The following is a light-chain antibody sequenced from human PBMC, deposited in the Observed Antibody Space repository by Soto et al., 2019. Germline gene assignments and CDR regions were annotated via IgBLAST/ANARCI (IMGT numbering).Light chain of an antibody. V-gene: IGLV2-14*01. J-gene: IGLJ2*01. CDR1: SSDIGGYDY. CDR3: SSDTSHSPVV. CDR2: VVS. Sequence: QSALTQPASVSGSPGQSIAISCTGTSSDIGGYDYVSWYQQHPGKAPKLMIYVVSNRPSGVSDRFSGSKSGNTASLTISGLQAEDEADYYCSSDTSHSPVVFGGGTKLTVL.